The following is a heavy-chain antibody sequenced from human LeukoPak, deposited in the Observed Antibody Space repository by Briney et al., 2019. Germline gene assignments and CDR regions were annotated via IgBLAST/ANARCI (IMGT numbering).Heavy chain of an antibody. D-gene: IGHD5-12*01. CDR1: GFTFNSYT. CDR3: ARDFMGESGYAGY. J-gene: IGHJ4*02. V-gene: IGHV3-21*01. CDR2: ISPSGNSV. Sequence: PGGSLRLPCAASGFTFNSYTMNWVRQAPGKGLEWISSISPSGNSVYYSDSLKGRSTISRDAATNSLYLQMSNVRADDTAMYYCARDFMGESGYAGYWGQGALVTVSS.